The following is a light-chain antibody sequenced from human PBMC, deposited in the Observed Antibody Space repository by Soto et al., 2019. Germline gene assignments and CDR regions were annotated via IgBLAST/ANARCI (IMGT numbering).Light chain of an antibody. J-gene: IGLJ3*02. CDR1: TSKIGSNT. CDR3: RAWDDTLNGWV. CDR2: SNN. V-gene: IGLV1-44*01. Sequence: QAVVTQPPSASGTPGQTVTISCSGGTSKIGSNTINWYQHLPGMAPKLLIYSNNQRPSGVPDRFSGSKSGTSASLAISRLQSADEADFYCRAWDDTLNGWVFGGGTKLTVL.